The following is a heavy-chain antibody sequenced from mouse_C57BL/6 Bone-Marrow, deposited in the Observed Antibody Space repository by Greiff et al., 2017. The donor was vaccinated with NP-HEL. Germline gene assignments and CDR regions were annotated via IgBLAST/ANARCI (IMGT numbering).Heavy chain of an antibody. Sequence: EVQLQQSGPELVKPGASVKISCKASGYTFTDYYMNWVKQSHGKSLEWIGDINPNNGGTSYNQKFKGKATLTVDKSSSTAYMELRSLTSEDSAVYYCARPSYDGYYTGYWGQGTTLTVSS. CDR1: GYTFTDYY. CDR3: ARPSYDGYYTGY. CDR2: INPNNGGT. J-gene: IGHJ2*01. V-gene: IGHV1-26*01. D-gene: IGHD2-3*01.